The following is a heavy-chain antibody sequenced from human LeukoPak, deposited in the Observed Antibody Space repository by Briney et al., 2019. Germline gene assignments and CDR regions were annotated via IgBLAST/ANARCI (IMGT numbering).Heavy chain of an antibody. Sequence: GGSLRLSCAGAGFTFRNYHMFWVRQAPGKGLEWVSSISSSSSYIYYADSVKGRFTISRDNAKNSLYLQMNSLRAEDTAVYYCARDRGSSWYFGTAKWGQGTLVTVSS. J-gene: IGHJ4*02. D-gene: IGHD6-13*01. CDR1: GFTFRNYH. V-gene: IGHV3-21*01. CDR3: ARDRGSSWYFGTAK. CDR2: ISSSSSYI.